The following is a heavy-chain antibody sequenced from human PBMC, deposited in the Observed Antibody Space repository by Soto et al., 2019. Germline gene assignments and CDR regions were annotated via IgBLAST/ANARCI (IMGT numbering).Heavy chain of an antibody. J-gene: IGHJ3*02. Sequence: VELVESGGGVVHPGTSLRLSCADSGFTFSSYGLHWVRQAPGKGLEWVAGISYDGGSQYYADSVKGRFTISRDDSKNTLYLQMNSPRSEDTAVYLCAKVWVEMSTNDAFDIWGQGTMVTVS. CDR3: AKVWVEMSTNDAFDI. D-gene: IGHD2-21*01. V-gene: IGHV3-30*18. CDR2: ISYDGGSQ. CDR1: GFTFSSYG.